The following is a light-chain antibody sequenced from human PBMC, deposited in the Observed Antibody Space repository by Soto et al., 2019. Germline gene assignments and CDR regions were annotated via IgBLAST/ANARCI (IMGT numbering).Light chain of an antibody. CDR2: WAS. Sequence: DIVMTQSPGSLALSLGERATINCGANQSVLFNSNNKSYLAWYQQKTGQPPKLLFYWASSRDSGVPDRFSGSGSGTHFTLTITSLQAEDVAVYYCQQYYSSPPTFGQGTKVDIK. J-gene: IGKJ1*01. CDR3: QQYYSSPPT. CDR1: QSVLFNSNNKSY. V-gene: IGKV4-1*01.